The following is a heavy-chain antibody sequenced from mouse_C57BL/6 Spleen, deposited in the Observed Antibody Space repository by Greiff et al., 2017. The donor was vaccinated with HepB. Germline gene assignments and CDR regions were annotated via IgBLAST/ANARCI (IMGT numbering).Heavy chain of an antibody. V-gene: IGHV5-9-1*02. Sequence: DVMLVESGEGLVKPGGSLKLSCAASGFTFSSYAMSWVRQTPEKRLEWVAYISSGGDYIYYADTVKGRFTISRDNARNTLYLQMSSLKSEDTAMYYCTREGGYYGYDGYAMDYWGQGTSVTVSS. CDR3: TREGGYYGYDGYAMDY. J-gene: IGHJ4*01. D-gene: IGHD2-2*01. CDR1: GFTFSSYA. CDR2: ISSGGDYI.